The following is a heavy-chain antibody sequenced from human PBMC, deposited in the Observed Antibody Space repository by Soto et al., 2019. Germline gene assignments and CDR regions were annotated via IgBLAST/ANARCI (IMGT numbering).Heavy chain of an antibody. V-gene: IGHV1-69*12. Sequence: QVQLVQSGAEVKKPGSSVKVSCKASGGTFSSYAISWVRQAPGQGLEWMGGIIPIFGTANYAQKFQGRVTITADXXTXTXXMELSSLRSEDTAVYYCARSRYCSGGSCYSGYFQHWGQGTLVTVSS. CDR3: ARSRYCSGGSCYSGYFQH. J-gene: IGHJ1*01. D-gene: IGHD2-15*01. CDR1: GGTFSSYA. CDR2: IIPIFGTA.